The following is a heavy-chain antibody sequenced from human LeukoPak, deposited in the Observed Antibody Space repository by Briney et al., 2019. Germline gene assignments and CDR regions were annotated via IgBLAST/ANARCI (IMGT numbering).Heavy chain of an antibody. CDR2: INPNSGGT. V-gene: IGHV1-2*02. CDR1: GYTFTGYY. D-gene: IGHD3-22*01. CDR3: ARDDNYYDSSGYYPYYYYYGMDV. Sequence: ASVKVSCKASGYTFTGYYMHWVRQAPGQGLEWMGWINPNSGGTNYAQKFQGRVTMTRDTSISTAYMELSRLRSDDTAVYYCARDDNYYDSSGYYPYYYYYGMDVWGQRTTVTVSS. J-gene: IGHJ6*02.